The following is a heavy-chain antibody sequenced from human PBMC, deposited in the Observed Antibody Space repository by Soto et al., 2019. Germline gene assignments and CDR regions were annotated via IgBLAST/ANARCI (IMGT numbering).Heavy chain of an antibody. V-gene: IGHV3-30-3*01. CDR2: ISYDGSNK. Sequence: QVQLVESGGGVVQPGRSLRLSCAASGFTFSSYAMHWVRQAPGKGLEWVAVISYDGSNKYYADSVKGRFTISRDNSKNTLYLQMNSLRAEDTAVYYCARDYYYDIWGFQYYFDYWGQGTLVTVSS. D-gene: IGHD3-22*01. J-gene: IGHJ4*02. CDR3: ARDYYYDIWGFQYYFDY. CDR1: GFTFSSYA.